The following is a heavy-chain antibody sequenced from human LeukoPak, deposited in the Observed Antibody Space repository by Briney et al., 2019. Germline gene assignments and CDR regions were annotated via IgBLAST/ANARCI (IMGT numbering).Heavy chain of an antibody. CDR2: MYDSGRT. J-gene: IGHJ4*02. V-gene: IGHV4-59*08. CDR1: GGSISGYY. D-gene: IGHD6-19*01. CDR3: ARHGGGWSFDY. Sequence: PSETLSLTCTVSGGSISGYYWSWIRQPPGKGLEWIGYMYDSGRTNYNPSLKSRVTISVDTSKNQFSLKLSSVTAADTAVYFCARHGGGWSFDYWGQGTLVTVSS.